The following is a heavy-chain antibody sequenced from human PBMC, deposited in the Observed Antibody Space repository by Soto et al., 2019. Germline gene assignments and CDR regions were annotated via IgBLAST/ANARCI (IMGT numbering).Heavy chain of an antibody. CDR2: IKPDGGEQ. V-gene: IGHV3-7*04. D-gene: IGHD5-18*01. J-gene: IGHJ4*02. Sequence: EVQLVESGGGLVQPGGSLRLSCEASGFTFGNYWRNWVRQTPGKGLEWVANIKPDGGEQYYVDSVKGRFTISRDNAKDSLYLQMSSLRGDDTAVYYCARGHSNSCDYWGQGTLVTVSS. CDR3: ARGHSNSCDY. CDR1: GFTFGNYW.